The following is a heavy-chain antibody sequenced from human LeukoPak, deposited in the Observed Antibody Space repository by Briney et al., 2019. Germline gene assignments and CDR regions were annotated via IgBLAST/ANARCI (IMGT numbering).Heavy chain of an antibody. CDR1: GYTFTNYD. D-gene: IGHD6-19*01. V-gene: IGHV1-8*01. Sequence: ASVKISCKASGYTFTNYDINWVRRATGQGLEWMGWINSNNGNTGYAQKFQDRVTMTRDTSISTVYMELSSLRSEDTAVYYCARGGLVAGPYYFDYWGQGTLVTVSS. CDR2: INSNNGNT. CDR3: ARGGLVAGPYYFDY. J-gene: IGHJ4*02.